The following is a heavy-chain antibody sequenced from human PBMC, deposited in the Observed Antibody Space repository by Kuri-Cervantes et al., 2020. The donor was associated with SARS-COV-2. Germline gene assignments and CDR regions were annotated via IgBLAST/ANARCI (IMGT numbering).Heavy chain of an antibody. CDR2: ISGSGGST. Sequence: GVSLRLSCAASGFTFSSYAMGWVRQAPGKGLEWVSAISGSGGSTYYADSVKGRFTITRDNSKNTLYLQMNSLRAEDTAVYYCAKETALRFLDGFDYWGQGTLVTVSS. CDR3: AKETALRFLDGFDY. CDR1: GFTFSSYA. J-gene: IGHJ4*02. V-gene: IGHV3-23*01. D-gene: IGHD3-3*01.